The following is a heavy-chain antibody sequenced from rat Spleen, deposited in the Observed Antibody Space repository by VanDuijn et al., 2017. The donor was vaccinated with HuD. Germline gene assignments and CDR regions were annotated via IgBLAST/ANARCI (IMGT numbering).Heavy chain of an antibody. J-gene: IGHJ4*01. Sequence: EVQLAESGGGLVQPGRSMKLSCTVSGFTFSNFYIAWARQVPTKGLEWVASISTGGGNTYYRDSVKGRFTISRDNAKSTLYLEMDSLRSEDTATYYCTRVDGYYRTMDAWGQGTSVTVSS. CDR2: ISTGGGNT. V-gene: IGHV5-25*01. CDR1: GFTFSNFY. CDR3: TRVDGYYRTMDA. D-gene: IGHD1-12*03.